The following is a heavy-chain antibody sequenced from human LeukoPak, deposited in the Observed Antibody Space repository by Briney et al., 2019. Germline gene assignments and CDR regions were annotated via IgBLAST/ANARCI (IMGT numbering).Heavy chain of an antibody. J-gene: IGHJ4*02. Sequence: GESLKISCKGSGDSFTSYWIGWVRQMPGKGLEWMGIIYPGDSDTRYSPSFQGQVTISADKSISTAYLQWSSLKASDTAMYYCARDYDILTGYHHVWGQGTLVTVSS. CDR2: IYPGDSDT. V-gene: IGHV5-51*01. CDR1: GDSFTSYW. D-gene: IGHD3-9*01. CDR3: ARDYDILTGYHHV.